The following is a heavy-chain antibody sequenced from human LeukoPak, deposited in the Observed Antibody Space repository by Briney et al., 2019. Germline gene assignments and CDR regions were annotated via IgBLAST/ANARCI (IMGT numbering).Heavy chain of an antibody. CDR1: GFTFSSYA. CDR3: AIDYGDYGAFDI. V-gene: IGHV3-23*01. CDR2: ISGSGGST. D-gene: IGHD4-17*01. Sequence: GGSLRLSCAASGFTFSSYAMSWVRQAPGKGLEWVSAISGSGGSTYYADSVKGRFTISRDNSKNTLYLQMNSLRAEDTAVYYCAIDYGDYGAFDIWGQGTMVTVS. J-gene: IGHJ3*02.